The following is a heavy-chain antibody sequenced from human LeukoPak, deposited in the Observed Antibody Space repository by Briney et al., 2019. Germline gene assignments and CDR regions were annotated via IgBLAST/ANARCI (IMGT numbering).Heavy chain of an antibody. J-gene: IGHJ4*02. V-gene: IGHV4-38-2*02. CDR3: AIGTGGCSGGSCPIGHVPH. CDR1: RYSISSGYY. D-gene: IGHD2-15*01. CDR2: IYNTGST. Sequence: SETLSLTCTVSRYSISSGYYWGWIRLPPGKGLEWIGSIYNTGSTYYNPSLKSRVTISVDTSKNQFSLKLSSVTAADTAVYYCAIGTGGCSGGSCPIGHVPHWGQGTLVTVSS.